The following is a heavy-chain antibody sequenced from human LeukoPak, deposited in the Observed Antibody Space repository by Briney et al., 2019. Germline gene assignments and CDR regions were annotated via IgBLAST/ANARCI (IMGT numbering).Heavy chain of an antibody. V-gene: IGHV1-18*04. CDR1: GYTFTGYY. Sequence: ASVKVSCKASGYTFTGYYMHWVRQAPGQGLEWMGWISAYNGNTNYAQKLQGRVTMTTDTSTSTAYMELRSLRSDDTAVYYCASSYYYDSSGYPDFDYWGQGTLVTVSS. CDR3: ASSYYYDSSGYPDFDY. J-gene: IGHJ4*02. CDR2: ISAYNGNT. D-gene: IGHD3-22*01.